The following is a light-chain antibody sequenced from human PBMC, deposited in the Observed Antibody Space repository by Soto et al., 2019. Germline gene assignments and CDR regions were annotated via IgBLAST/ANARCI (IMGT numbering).Light chain of an antibody. CDR2: GAS. J-gene: IGKJ5*01. V-gene: IGKV3-20*01. Sequence: EIVLTQSPGTLSLSPGERATLSCRASQSVSSNYLAWYQQKPGQDPRLLIYGASSSATGIPDRFSGSGSGTDFALTISRLEPEDFAVYYCQQYGSSPPITFGQGTRLEI. CDR1: QSVSSNY. CDR3: QQYGSSPPIT.